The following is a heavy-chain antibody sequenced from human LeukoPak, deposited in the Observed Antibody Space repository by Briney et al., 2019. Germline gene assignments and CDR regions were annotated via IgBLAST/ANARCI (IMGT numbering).Heavy chain of an antibody. CDR3: AKGAASGGYSYGNDI. CDR1: VFTLRICA. Sequence: GGSLRLSCAYSVFTLRICAMSCVRHAPGRGLEWGSVISGSGGTTYYADAVRGRFTISRDNSKNTVYLQMNILSAEDTVVYYCAKGAASGGYSYGNDIWGQGTLVTVSS. CDR2: ISGSGGTT. J-gene: IGHJ4*02. D-gene: IGHD5-18*01. V-gene: IGHV3-23*01.